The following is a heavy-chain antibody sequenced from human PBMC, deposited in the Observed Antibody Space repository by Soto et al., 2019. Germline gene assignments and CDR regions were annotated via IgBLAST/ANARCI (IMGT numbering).Heavy chain of an antibody. J-gene: IGHJ4*02. CDR2: ISPNGQGI. CDR3: AKDRGYLRDYFQY. D-gene: IGHD6-13*01. CDR1: GFTLNNYG. Sequence: EVQLLESGGGLVQPGGSLRLSCAASGFTLNNYGMSWVRQAPGKGLEWVSAISPNGQGIYYADSVKGRFIISKDNSKNTVFLHMDSLTADDTAVYYCAKDRGYLRDYFQYWGQGTLVTVSS. V-gene: IGHV3-23*01.